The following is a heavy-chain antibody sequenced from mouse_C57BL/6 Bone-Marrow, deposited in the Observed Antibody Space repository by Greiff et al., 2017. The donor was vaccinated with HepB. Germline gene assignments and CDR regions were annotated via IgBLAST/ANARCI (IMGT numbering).Heavy chain of an antibody. CDR3: ARSGSGFSWFAY. CDR1: GFTFSDYG. Sequence: EVKLMESGGGLVKPGGSLKLSCAASGFTFSDYGMHWVRQAPEKGLEWVAYISSGSSTIYSADTVKGRFTISRDNAKNTLFLQMTSLRSEDTAMYYCARSGSGFSWFAYWGQGTLVTVSA. V-gene: IGHV5-17*01. CDR2: ISSGSSTI. D-gene: IGHD3-2*02. J-gene: IGHJ3*01.